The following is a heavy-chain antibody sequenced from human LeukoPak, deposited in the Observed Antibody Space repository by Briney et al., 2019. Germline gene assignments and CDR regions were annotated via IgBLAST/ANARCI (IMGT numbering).Heavy chain of an antibody. CDR1: GDSITTYF. CDR3: ARDRRISQYRGMDV. D-gene: IGHD3-16*02. CDR2: IYDSGSI. J-gene: IGHJ6*02. Sequence: PSETLSLTCTVPGDSITTYFWSWVRQPPGKGLEWLGYIYDSGSINYNPSLKSRLTISLDTSKNQLSLQLVSVTAADTAVYYCARDRRISQYRGMDVGGQGTTVTVSS. V-gene: IGHV4-59*01.